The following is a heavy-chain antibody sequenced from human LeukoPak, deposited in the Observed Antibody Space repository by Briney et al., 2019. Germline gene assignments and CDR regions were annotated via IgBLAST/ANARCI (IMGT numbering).Heavy chain of an antibody. CDR2: TVGIGPDT. CDR3: TKASAERCLGAFCYPFDH. J-gene: IGHJ4*02. CDR1: GFTFTNFA. D-gene: IGHD2-15*01. V-gene: IGHV3-23*01. Sequence: PGGSLRLSCAASGFTFTNFAMTWVRQAPGKGLEWVAATVGIGPDTYHADSVKGRFTTPRDNSKNILYLQMNSLRVEDTAVYYCTKASAERCLGAFCYPFDHWGQGTLVTVSS.